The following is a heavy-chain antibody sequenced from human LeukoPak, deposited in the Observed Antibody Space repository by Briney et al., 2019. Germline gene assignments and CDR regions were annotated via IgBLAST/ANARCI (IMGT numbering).Heavy chain of an antibody. CDR3: ARARYCSGGSCPLYYGMDV. Sequence: GASVKVSCKASGYTFTSYAMLWVRQAPGQRLEWMGWINAGNGNTKYSQKFQGRVTITRDTSASTAYMELSSLRSEDTAVYYCARARYCSGGSCPLYYGMDVWGQGTTVTVSS. CDR1: GYTFTSYA. J-gene: IGHJ6*02. V-gene: IGHV1-3*01. CDR2: INAGNGNT. D-gene: IGHD2-15*01.